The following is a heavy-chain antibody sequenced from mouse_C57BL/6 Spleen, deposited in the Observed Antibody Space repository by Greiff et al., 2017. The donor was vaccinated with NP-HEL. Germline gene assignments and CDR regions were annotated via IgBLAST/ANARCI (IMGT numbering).Heavy chain of an antibody. D-gene: IGHD2-4*01. CDR2: IHPNSGST. Sequence: VQLQQPGAELEKPGASVKLSCKASGYTFTSYWMHWVKQRPGQGLEWIGMIHPNSGSTNYNEKFKSKATLTVDKSSSTAYMQLSSLTSEDSAVYYCARHYDYDGGFAYWGQGTLVTVSA. V-gene: IGHV1-64*01. J-gene: IGHJ3*01. CDR3: ARHYDYDGGFAY. CDR1: GYTFTSYW.